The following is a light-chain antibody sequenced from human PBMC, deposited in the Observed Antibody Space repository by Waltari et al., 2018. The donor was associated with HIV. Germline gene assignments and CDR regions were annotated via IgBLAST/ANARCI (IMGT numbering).Light chain of an antibody. Sequence: QSALTPPASVSGSPGQSITISCTGTSSDVGGYNYVSWYQQHPGKAPKLMIYEFSNRPSGVSNRFSGSKSGNTASLTISGLQAEDEADYYCSSYTSSSPVVFGGGTKLTVL. CDR2: EFS. V-gene: IGLV2-14*01. CDR3: SSYTSSSPVV. J-gene: IGLJ2*01. CDR1: SSDVGGYNY.